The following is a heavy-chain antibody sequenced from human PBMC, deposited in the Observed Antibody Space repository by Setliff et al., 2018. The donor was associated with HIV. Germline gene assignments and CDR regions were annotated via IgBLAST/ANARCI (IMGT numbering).Heavy chain of an antibody. CDR3: ARLDCSSSSGFVDY. CDR1: GDSISSGNYY. CDR2: IYSTGST. D-gene: IGHD2-2*01. V-gene: IGHV4-61*02. J-gene: IGHJ4*02. Sequence: SETLSLTCTFSGDSISSGNYYWSWIRQPAGKGLEWIGRIYSTGSTNYNPSLKSRVTISSDTSKNLFSLKLSSVTAADTAVYYCARLDCSSSSGFVDYWGQGTLVTVSS.